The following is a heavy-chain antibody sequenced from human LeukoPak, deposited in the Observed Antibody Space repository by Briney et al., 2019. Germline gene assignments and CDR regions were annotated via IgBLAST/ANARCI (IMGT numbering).Heavy chain of an antibody. Sequence: GGSLRLSCAASGLTFSTQWMTWVRQAPGKGLEWLANIGGDGGKKFYVDSVKGRFTISRDNAKNSLYLQMNSLRAEDTAVYYCARALWFGETFPAYWGQGTLVTVSS. CDR3: ARALWFGETFPAY. CDR2: IGGDGGKK. V-gene: IGHV3-7*01. J-gene: IGHJ4*02. CDR1: GLTFSTQW. D-gene: IGHD3-10*01.